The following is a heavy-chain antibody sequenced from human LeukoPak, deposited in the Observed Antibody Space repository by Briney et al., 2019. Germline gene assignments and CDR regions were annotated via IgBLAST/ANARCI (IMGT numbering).Heavy chain of an antibody. Sequence: GGSLRLSCAASGFTFSSCGMHWVRQAPGKGLEWVAVIWYDGTNKYYADSVKGRFTISRDNSKNTLYLQMNSLRAEDTAVYYCASPSGVGANHDAFDIWGQGTMVTVSS. CDR3: ASPSGVGANHDAFDI. CDR2: IWYDGTNK. J-gene: IGHJ3*02. V-gene: IGHV3-33*01. CDR1: GFTFSSCG. D-gene: IGHD1-26*01.